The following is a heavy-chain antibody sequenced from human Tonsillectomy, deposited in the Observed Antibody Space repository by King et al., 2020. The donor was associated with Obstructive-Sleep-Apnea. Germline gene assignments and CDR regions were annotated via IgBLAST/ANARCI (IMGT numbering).Heavy chain of an antibody. D-gene: IGHD6-19*01. CDR2: INSDGSIK. CDR1: GFTFSSYW. Sequence: VQLVESGGGLVQPGGSLRLSFAASGFTFSSYWMHCVRQAPGKWLVLGSRINSDGSIKSHADSVKCRFNISRDNAKNTLYLQMNSLRAEDTAVYYCGAVPGPPYWGQGTLGTVSS. J-gene: IGHJ4*02. V-gene: IGHV3-74*01. CDR3: GAVPGPPY.